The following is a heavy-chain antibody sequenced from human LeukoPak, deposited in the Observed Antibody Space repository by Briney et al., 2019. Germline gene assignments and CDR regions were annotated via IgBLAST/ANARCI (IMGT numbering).Heavy chain of an antibody. CDR2: IKQDGSEK. D-gene: IGHD2-15*01. J-gene: IGHJ3*02. CDR1: GFTFSSYR. V-gene: IGHV3-7*01. CDR3: ARVRSLGYCSGGSCYSEGLSAFDI. Sequence: GGTLRLSCAASGFTFSSYRMSWVRQAPGKGLEWVANIKQDGSEKYYVDSVKGRFTISRDNAKNSLYLQMNSLRAEDTAVYYCARVRSLGYCSGGSCYSEGLSAFDIWGQGTMVTVSS.